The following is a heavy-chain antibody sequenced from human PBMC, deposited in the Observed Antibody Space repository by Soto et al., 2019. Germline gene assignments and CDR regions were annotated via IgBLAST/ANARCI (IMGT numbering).Heavy chain of an antibody. CDR3: ASHRTNGYSAY. D-gene: IGHD1-1*01. V-gene: IGHV3-33*01. CDR2: IWYDGSNK. CDR1: GFTFSNYG. J-gene: IGHJ4*02. Sequence: VQLVESGGGVVQPGTSLRLSCAASGFTFSNYGMLWVRQAPGKGPEWGAVIWYDGSNKYYADPVKGRLTISRDNSKHPLYLQMNSLRVEDMAVYYCASHRTNGYSAYWGQGTLVTVSS.